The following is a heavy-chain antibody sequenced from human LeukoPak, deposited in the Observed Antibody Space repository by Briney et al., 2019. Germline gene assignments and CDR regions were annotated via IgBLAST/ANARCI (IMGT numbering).Heavy chain of an antibody. CDR1: GGSISSYY. CDR3: AKMGPAAAGIID. J-gene: IGHJ4*02. Sequence: SETLSLTCTVSGGSISSYYWSWIRQPPGKGLEWIAYIYYSGSTNYNPSLKSRVTISIDTSKNQFSLRLSSVTAADTAVYYCAKMGPAAAGIIDWGQGTLVTVSS. CDR2: IYYSGST. D-gene: IGHD6-13*01. V-gene: IGHV4-59*08.